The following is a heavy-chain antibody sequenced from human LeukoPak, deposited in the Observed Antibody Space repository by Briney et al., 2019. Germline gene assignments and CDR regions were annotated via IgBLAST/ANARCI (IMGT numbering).Heavy chain of an antibody. CDR2: ISSSGSTI. CDR3: ARERSTTGTTYWFDP. V-gene: IGHV3-11*01. CDR1: GLTFSDYY. D-gene: IGHD1-1*01. J-gene: IGHJ5*02. Sequence: PGGSLRLSCAASGLTFSDYYISWIRQAPGKGLEWVSYISSSGSTIYYADSVKGRFTISRDNAKNSLYLQMNSLRAEDTAVYYCARERSTTGTTYWFDPWGQGTLVTVSS.